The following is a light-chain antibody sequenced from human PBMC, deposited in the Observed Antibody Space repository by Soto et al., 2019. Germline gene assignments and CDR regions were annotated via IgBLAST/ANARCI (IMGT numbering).Light chain of an antibody. V-gene: IGKV1-33*01. Sequence: DIQMTQSPSSLSASVGDRVTITCQASQDIRQYLNWYQQKPGKAPKLLIYDASNLETGVPSRFSGSGSGTDFTCSMLRLQPEYIATYYCQQYDTLPMYTFGQGTKLAIK. CDR1: QDIRQY. CDR2: DAS. J-gene: IGKJ2*01. CDR3: QQYDTLPMYT.